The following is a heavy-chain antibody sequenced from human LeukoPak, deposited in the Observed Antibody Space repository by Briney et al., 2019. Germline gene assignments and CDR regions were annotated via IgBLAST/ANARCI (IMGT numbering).Heavy chain of an antibody. Sequence: GGSLRLSCTASGFTFSSFSLNWVRQAPGKGLEWVSSVSTGSNYIYYADSVKGRFTISRDNDKNSLYLQMNSLRAEDTAMYYCARDFADYGVDVRYFDYWGQGTLVTVSS. CDR2: VSTGSNYI. J-gene: IGHJ4*02. CDR3: ARDFADYGVDVRYFDY. CDR1: GFTFSSFS. V-gene: IGHV3-21*01. D-gene: IGHD4-17*01.